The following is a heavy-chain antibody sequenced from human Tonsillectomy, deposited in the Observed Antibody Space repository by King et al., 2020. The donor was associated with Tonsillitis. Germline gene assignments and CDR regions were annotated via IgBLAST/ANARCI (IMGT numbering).Heavy chain of an antibody. V-gene: IGHV3-23*04. CDR2: ISGSGGAT. Sequence: VQLVESGGGLVQTGGSLRLSCAASGFTFSSYTMTWVRQAPGKGLEWVSGISGSGGATYYADSVKGRFTISRDNSKNTLYLQMNSLRAEDTALYYCAKGGPGDGSPACDYCGPGALVTVSS. CDR3: AKGGPGDGSPACDY. J-gene: IGHJ4*02. CDR1: GFTFSSYT. D-gene: IGHD5-24*01.